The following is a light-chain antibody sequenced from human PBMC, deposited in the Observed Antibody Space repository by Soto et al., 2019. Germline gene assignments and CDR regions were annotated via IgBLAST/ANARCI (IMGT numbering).Light chain of an antibody. Sequence: EIVLTQSPATLSLSPGERATLSCRASQSVSSYLAWFQQKPGQAPRLLIYDASSRATGIPARFSGSGSGTYFTLTISSLEPEDFAFYYCQQRSNWPTFGGGTKVEIK. CDR1: QSVSSY. J-gene: IGKJ4*01. CDR3: QQRSNWPT. V-gene: IGKV3-11*01. CDR2: DAS.